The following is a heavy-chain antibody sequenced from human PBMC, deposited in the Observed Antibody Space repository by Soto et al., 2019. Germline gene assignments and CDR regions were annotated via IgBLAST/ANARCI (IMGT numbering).Heavy chain of an antibody. CDR2: IYYSGST. CDR1: GGSISSGGYY. D-gene: IGHD5-18*01. CDR3: ARLTAMGPGGLDY. J-gene: IGHJ4*02. Sequence: TSETLSLTCTVSGGSISSGGYYWSWIRQHPGKGLEWIGYIYYSGSTYYNPSLKSRVTISVDTSKNQFSLKLSSVTAADTAVYYCARLTAMGPGGLDYWGQGTLVTVSS. V-gene: IGHV4-31*03.